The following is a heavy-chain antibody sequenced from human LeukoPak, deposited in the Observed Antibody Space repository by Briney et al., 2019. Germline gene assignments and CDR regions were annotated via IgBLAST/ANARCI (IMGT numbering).Heavy chain of an antibody. CDR3: ASGGYSGYDWDLYYFDY. J-gene: IGHJ4*02. D-gene: IGHD5-12*01. CDR1: GGTFSSYA. CDR2: IIPIFGTA. Sequence: SVKVSCKASGGTFSSYAISWVRQAPGQGLEWMGGIIPIFGTANYAQKFQGRVTIAADESTSTAYMELSSLRSEDTAVYYCASGGYSGYDWDLYYFDYWGQGTLVTVSS. V-gene: IGHV1-69*01.